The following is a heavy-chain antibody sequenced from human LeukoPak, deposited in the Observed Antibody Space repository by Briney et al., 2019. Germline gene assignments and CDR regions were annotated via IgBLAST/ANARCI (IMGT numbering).Heavy chain of an antibody. D-gene: IGHD2-2*01. V-gene: IGHV4-39*07. J-gene: IGHJ6*03. CDR1: GGSISTSNYY. CDR2: IFYSGST. CDR3: ARAPRDRGYCGATSCLEYMDV. Sequence: KPSETLSLTCTVSGGSISTSNYYWGWIRQPPGKGLEWIGNIFYSGSTYYSPSLKSRVTISLDTSRNQFSLKLNSVTAADTAVYYCARAPRDRGYCGATSCLEYMDVWGRGTTVTISS.